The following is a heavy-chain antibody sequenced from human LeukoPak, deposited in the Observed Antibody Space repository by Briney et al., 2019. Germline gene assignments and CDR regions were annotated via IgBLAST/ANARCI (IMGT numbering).Heavy chain of an antibody. CDR3: ARVAPAVDLDY. V-gene: IGHV3-7*01. J-gene: IGHJ4*02. CDR1: GFTFTVYS. D-gene: IGHD2-2*01. Sequence: GGSLRLSCAASGFTFTVYSMSWVRQAPGKGLERVANIKRDGSEKYYVDSVKGRFTVSRDNAKNSLYLQMNSLRVEDTAVYYCARVAPAVDLDYWGQGTLVTVSS. CDR2: IKRDGSEK.